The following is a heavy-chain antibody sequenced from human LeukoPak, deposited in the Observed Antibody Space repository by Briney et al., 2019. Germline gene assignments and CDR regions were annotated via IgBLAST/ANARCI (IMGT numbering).Heavy chain of an antibody. CDR1: GGSISSYY. V-gene: IGHV4-59*01. D-gene: IGHD3-22*01. CDR2: IYYSGST. Sequence: SETLSLTCTVSGGSISSYYWNWIRQPPGKGLEWIGYIYYSGSTNYNPSLKSRCTTSVDTSKNQFSRKLSSVTAADTAVYYCARERLGYYDRSGLDYWGQGTLVTVSS. CDR3: ARERLGYYDRSGLDY. J-gene: IGHJ4*02.